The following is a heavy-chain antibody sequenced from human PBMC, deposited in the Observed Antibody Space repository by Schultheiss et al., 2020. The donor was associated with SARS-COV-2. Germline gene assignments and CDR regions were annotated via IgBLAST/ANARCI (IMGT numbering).Heavy chain of an antibody. CDR2: ISGGST. CDR3: ARVGDTAMVNGWYFDL. D-gene: IGHD5-18*01. CDR1: GFTFSGSA. V-gene: IGHV3-38-3*01. Sequence: GGSLRLSCAASGFTFSGSAMHWVRQAPGKGLEWVSSISGGSTYYADSRKGRFTISRDNSKNTLYLQMGSLRAEDMAVYYCARVGDTAMVNGWYFDLWGRGTLVTVSS. J-gene: IGHJ2*01.